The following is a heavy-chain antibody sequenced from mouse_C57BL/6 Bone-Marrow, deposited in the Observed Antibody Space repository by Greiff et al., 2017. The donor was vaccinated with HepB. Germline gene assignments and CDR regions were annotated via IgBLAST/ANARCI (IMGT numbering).Heavy chain of an antibody. Sequence: QVQLQQPGAELVMPGASVKLSCKASGYTFTSYWMHWVKQRPGQGLEWIGEIDPSDSYTNYNQKFKGKSNLTVDKSSSTAYMQLSSLTSEDSAVYYCARRDFYAMDYWGQGTSVTVSS. CDR1: GYTFTSYW. V-gene: IGHV1-69*01. CDR2: IDPSDSYT. J-gene: IGHJ4*01. CDR3: ARRDFYAMDY.